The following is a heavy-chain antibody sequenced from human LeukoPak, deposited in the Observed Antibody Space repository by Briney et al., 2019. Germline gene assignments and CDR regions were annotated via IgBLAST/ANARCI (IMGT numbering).Heavy chain of an antibody. J-gene: IGHJ5*02. CDR3: AKDRHAPGRYCSSTTCFPFDP. D-gene: IGHD2-2*01. CDR1: GFTFSGSA. CDR2: IRSKANSYAT. Sequence: GGSLKLSCAASGFTFSGSAMHWVRQASGKGLEWVGRIRSKANSYATAYAASVKGRFTISRDDSKNTAYLQMNSLKTEDTAVYYCAKDRHAPGRYCSSTTCFPFDPWGQGTLVTVSS. V-gene: IGHV3-73*01.